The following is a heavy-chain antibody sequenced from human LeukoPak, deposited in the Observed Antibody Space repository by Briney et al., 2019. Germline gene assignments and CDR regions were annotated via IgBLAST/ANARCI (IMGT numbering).Heavy chain of an antibody. V-gene: IGHV3-33*01. CDR2: KWYDGSKK. J-gene: IGHJ4*02. CDR1: ALTFSSYG. Sequence: SLILSCVASALTFSSYGMHWVSQAPGKGMEWVAVKWYDGSKKEYAVSGKARFTISRHKSKNSVYLQLNSLRAEDTAGYYSARAVRRLFRHYCDYWGQGTLGTVSS. D-gene: IGHD3-22*01. CDR3: ARAVRRLFRHYCDY.